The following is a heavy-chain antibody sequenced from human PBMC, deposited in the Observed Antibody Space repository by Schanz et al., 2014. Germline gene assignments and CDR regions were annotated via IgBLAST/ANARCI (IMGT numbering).Heavy chain of an antibody. CDR3: ARYGFRKFGVVYGLAV. D-gene: IGHD3-3*01. CDR2: IKQDESER. Sequence: EVQLVESGGGLVQPGGSLRLSCAASGFTFSTYWMSWVRQAPGKGLEWVANIKQDESERSYVDSVKGRFTISRDNAKNSLYLQMNSLRAEDTAVYYCARYGFRKFGVVYGLAVWGQGTTVTVS. CDR1: GFTFSTYW. J-gene: IGHJ6*02. V-gene: IGHV3-7*01.